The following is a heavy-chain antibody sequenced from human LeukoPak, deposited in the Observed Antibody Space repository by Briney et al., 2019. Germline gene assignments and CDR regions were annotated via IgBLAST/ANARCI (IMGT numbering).Heavy chain of an antibody. CDR3: ARKSGSGWYDY. D-gene: IGHD6-19*01. CDR1: GFTLRAYV. CDR2: IYSGGST. Sequence: GGSLRLSCAASGFTLRAYVMSWVRQAPGKGLEWVSFIYSGGSTYYADSVKGRFTISRDNSKNTLYLQMNSLRAEDTAVYYCARKSGSGWYDYWGQGTLVTVSS. J-gene: IGHJ4*02. V-gene: IGHV3-53*01.